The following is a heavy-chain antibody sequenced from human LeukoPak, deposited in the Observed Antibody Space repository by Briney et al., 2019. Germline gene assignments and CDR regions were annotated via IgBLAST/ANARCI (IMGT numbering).Heavy chain of an antibody. CDR1: GYTFTVYY. V-gene: IGHV1-2*02. Sequence: GASVTVSFKASGYTFTVYYMHWVRQAPGQGLEWMGWINPNSGGTNYAQKFQGRVTMTRDTSISTAYMELSRLRSDDTAVYYCASTGSSSSWFYYYYYMDVWGRGTTVTVSS. J-gene: IGHJ6*03. CDR2: INPNSGGT. D-gene: IGHD6-13*01. CDR3: ASTGSSSSWFYYYYYMDV.